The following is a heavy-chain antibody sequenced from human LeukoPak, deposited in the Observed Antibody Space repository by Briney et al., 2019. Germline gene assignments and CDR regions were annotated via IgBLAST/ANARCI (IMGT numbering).Heavy chain of an antibody. D-gene: IGHD6-13*01. CDR2: IYYSGST. V-gene: IGHV4-39*07. J-gene: IGHJ5*02. CDR3: ARLLRIAAARGWIDP. CDR1: GGSISSSSYY. Sequence: PSETLSLTCTVSGGSISSSSYYWGWIRQPPGKGLEWIGSIYYSGSTYYNPSLKSRVTISVDTSKNQFSLKLSSVTAADTAVYYCARLLRIAAARGWIDPWGQGTLVTVSP.